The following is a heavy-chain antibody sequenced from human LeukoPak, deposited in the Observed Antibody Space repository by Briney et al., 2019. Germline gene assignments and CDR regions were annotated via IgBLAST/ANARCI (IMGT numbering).Heavy chain of an antibody. CDR3: ARIVDTAMDYYFDY. Sequence: GESLKISCKASEYRFTKEWIAWVRQMPGKGLEWMGIIYPGDSDTRYSPSFQGQVTISADKSISTAYLQWSSLKASDTAMYYCARIVDTAMDYYFDYWGQGTLVTVSS. V-gene: IGHV5-51*01. CDR1: EYRFTKEW. CDR2: IYPGDSDT. J-gene: IGHJ4*02. D-gene: IGHD5-18*01.